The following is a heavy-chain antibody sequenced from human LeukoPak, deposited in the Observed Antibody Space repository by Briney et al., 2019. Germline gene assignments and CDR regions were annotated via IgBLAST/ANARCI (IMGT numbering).Heavy chain of an antibody. CDR1: GFTFSSYY. V-gene: IGHV3-21*01. J-gene: IGHJ2*01. CDR2: ISSRSDYI. Sequence: GGSLRLSCAASGFTFSSYYMDWVRQAPGKGLEWVSSISSRSDYIYYADSVKGRFTISRDNAKNSLYLQMNSLRAEDTAVYYCARGRYCSSTSCLKGGLWGRGTLVTVSS. D-gene: IGHD2-2*01. CDR3: ARGRYCSSTSCLKGGL.